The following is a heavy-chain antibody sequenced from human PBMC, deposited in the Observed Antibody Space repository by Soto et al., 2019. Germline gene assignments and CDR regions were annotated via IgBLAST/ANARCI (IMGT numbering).Heavy chain of an antibody. CDR1: GYTFTSYD. V-gene: IGHV1-8*01. D-gene: IGHD2-2*02. J-gene: IGHJ3*02. Sequence: GASVKVSCKASGYTFTSYDINWVRQATGQGLEWMGWMNPNSGNTGYAQKFQGRVTMTRNTSISTAYMELSSLRSEDTAVYYCASRVHCSSTSCYNSFAFDIWGQGTTVTVSS. CDR3: ASRVHCSSTSCYNSFAFDI. CDR2: MNPNSGNT.